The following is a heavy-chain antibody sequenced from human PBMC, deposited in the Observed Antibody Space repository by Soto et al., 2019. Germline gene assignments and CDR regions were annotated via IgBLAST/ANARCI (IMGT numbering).Heavy chain of an antibody. V-gene: IGHV1-3*01. D-gene: IGHD1-26*01. CDR2: INAGKGNT. Sequence: QVQLVQSGAEVKKPGASLKVSCKASGYTFTSYAMHWVRQAPGQRLEWMGWINAGKGNTKYSQKFQGRVTITRDTSASTAYMELSSLRSEDTAVYYCARGGSLYWYFDLWGRGTLVTVSS. CDR3: ARGGSLYWYFDL. CDR1: GYTFTSYA. J-gene: IGHJ2*01.